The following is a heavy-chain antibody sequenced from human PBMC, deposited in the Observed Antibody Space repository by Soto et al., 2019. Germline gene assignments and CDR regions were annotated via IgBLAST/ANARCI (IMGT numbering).Heavy chain of an antibody. J-gene: IGHJ4*02. V-gene: IGHV4-59*08. CDR2: IHYSGNT. D-gene: IGHD3-3*01. CDR3: ARGHYDFWSGYFATIDY. Sequence: QVQLQESGPGLVKPSETLSLTCTVSGGSISNYYWSWIRQPPGKGLEWIGYIHYSGNTKYNPSLTSRVTISADTSKNQFSLKLSSVTAADTAVYYCARGHYDFWSGYFATIDYWGQGTLVTVSS. CDR1: GGSISNYY.